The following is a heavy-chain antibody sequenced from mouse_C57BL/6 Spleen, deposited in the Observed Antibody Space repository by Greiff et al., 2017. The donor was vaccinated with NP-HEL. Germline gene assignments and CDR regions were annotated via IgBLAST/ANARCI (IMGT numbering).Heavy chain of an antibody. CDR2: IHPNSGST. D-gene: IGHD1-1*01. J-gene: IGHJ2*01. V-gene: IGHV1-64*01. CDR3: ARGDYYGSIFDY. Sequence: QVQLQQPGAELVKPGASVKLSCKASGYTFTSYWMHWVKQRPGQGLEWIGMIHPNSGSTNYNEKFKSKATLTVDKSSSTAYMQLSSLTSEDSAVEYCARGDYYGSIFDYWGQGTTLTVSS. CDR1: GYTFTSYW.